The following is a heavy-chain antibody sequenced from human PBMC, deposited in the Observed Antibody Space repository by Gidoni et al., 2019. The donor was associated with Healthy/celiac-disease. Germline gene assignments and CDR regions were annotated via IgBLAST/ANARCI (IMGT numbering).Heavy chain of an antibody. CDR1: GGAISSYY. CDR3: AREGSVAGDFDY. CDR2: IYTSGST. D-gene: IGHD6-19*01. V-gene: IGHV4-4*07. Sequence: QVQLQESGPGLVKPSAPLSLPCTVSGGAISSYYWSWLRQPAGKGLEWIGRIYTSGSTNYNPSLKSRVTMSVDTSKNQFSLKLSSVTAADTAVYYCAREGSVAGDFDYWGQGTLVTVSS. J-gene: IGHJ4*02.